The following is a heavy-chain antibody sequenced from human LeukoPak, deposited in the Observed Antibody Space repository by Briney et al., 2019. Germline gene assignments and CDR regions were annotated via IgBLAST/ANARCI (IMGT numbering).Heavy chain of an antibody. J-gene: IGHJ5*02. Sequence: PSQTLSLTCTVSGGSISSGGYYWSWIRQHPGKGLEWIGYIYYSGSTNYNPSLKSRVTISVDTSKNQFSLKLSSVTAADTAVYYCARVGPNSSSWYLSWFDPWGQGTLVTVSS. CDR1: GGSISSGGYY. V-gene: IGHV4-31*03. D-gene: IGHD6-13*01. CDR2: IYYSGST. CDR3: ARVGPNSSSWYLSWFDP.